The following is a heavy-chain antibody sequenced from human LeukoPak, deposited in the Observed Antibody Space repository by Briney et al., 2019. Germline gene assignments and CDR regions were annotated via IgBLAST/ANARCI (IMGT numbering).Heavy chain of an antibody. CDR3: ARDYTGDSYDAFDI. Sequence: ESGGSLRLSCAASGFTFSAYSMNWVRQAPGKGLEWVSYISSSSGYIYYADSVKGRFTISRDNAKNSLYLQMNSLRAEDTAVYYCARDYTGDSYDAFDIWGQGTMVTVSS. J-gene: IGHJ3*02. V-gene: IGHV3-21*01. CDR1: GFTFSAYS. CDR2: ISSSSGYI. D-gene: IGHD7-27*01.